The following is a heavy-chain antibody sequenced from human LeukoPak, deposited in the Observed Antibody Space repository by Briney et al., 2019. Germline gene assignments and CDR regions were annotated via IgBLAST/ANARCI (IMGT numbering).Heavy chain of an antibody. D-gene: IGHD1-26*01. Sequence: PSETLSLTCTVSGYSISSGYYWGWIRQPPGKGLEWIGHFFHSGSTYYNPSLKSRVTISVDTSKNQFSLKLSSVTAADTAVYYCARFGLTEWDLTLDYWGQGTLVTVSS. CDR3: ARFGLTEWDLTLDY. J-gene: IGHJ4*02. CDR1: GYSISSGYY. CDR2: FFHSGST. V-gene: IGHV4-38-2*02.